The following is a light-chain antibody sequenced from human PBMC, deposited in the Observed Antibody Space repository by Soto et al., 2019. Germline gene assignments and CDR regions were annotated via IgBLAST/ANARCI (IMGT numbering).Light chain of an antibody. CDR3: TSYTSSSTLF. J-gene: IGLJ2*01. CDR1: SRDIGAYNY. Sequence: QSALTQPASVSGSPGQSITISCTGTSRDIGAYNYVSWYQQHPGKAPKLIIYEVNIRPSGISNRFSGSKSGNTASLTISGLQAEDEAHYFCTSYTSSSTLFFGGGTNLTVL. V-gene: IGLV2-14*01. CDR2: EVN.